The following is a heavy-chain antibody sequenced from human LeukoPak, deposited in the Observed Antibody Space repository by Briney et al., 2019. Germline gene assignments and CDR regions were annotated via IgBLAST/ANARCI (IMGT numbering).Heavy chain of an antibody. D-gene: IGHD5-24*01. J-gene: IGHJ5*02. Sequence: GGSLRLSCAASGFIFSRDSMNWVRQAPGKGLEWVSYINGGGSPILYADSVRGRFAISRDNAKNSLYLQMNSLRAEDTAVYYCARQGRWLQLIVWFDPWGQGTLVTVSS. V-gene: IGHV3-48*01. CDR3: ARQGRWLQLIVWFDP. CDR2: INGGGSPI. CDR1: GFIFSRDS.